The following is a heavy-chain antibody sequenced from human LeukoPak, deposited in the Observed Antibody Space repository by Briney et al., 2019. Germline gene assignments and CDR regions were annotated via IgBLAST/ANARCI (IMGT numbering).Heavy chain of an antibody. D-gene: IGHD6-19*01. V-gene: IGHV3-23*01. Sequence: GGSLRLSCAASGFTFSSYAMSWVRQAPGKGLEWVSGITTGGRSYYADSVKGRFTISRDNSKNTVYLQMNGLRAEDTAVYYCVKNGALAVDYFQHWGQGTLVTVSS. J-gene: IGHJ1*01. CDR3: VKNGALAVDYFQH. CDR2: ITTGGRS. CDR1: GFTFSSYA.